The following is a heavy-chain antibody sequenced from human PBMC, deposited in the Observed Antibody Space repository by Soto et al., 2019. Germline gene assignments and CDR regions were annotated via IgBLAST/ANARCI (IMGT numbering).Heavy chain of an antibody. Sequence: SVKVSCKASGFTFTSSAMQWVRQARGQRLEWIGWIVVGSGNTNYAQKFQERVTITRDMSTSTAYMELSSLRSEDTAVYYCAADSNWNYGFYYYYYMDVWGKGTTVTVSS. J-gene: IGHJ6*03. CDR2: IVVGSGNT. V-gene: IGHV1-58*02. CDR1: GFTFTSSA. CDR3: AADSNWNYGFYYYYYMDV. D-gene: IGHD1-7*01.